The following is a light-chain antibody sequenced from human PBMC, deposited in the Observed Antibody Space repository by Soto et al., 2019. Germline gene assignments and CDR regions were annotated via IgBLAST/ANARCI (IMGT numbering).Light chain of an antibody. Sequence: DIQMTQSPSSLSASVWDRVTITCRASQRISYYLNWFQQKPGRAPKLLIYAASSLEAGVPSRYSGSGSGTDFTLTISSLQPEDFATYYCQQSYSTPFTFGQGTRLEIK. J-gene: IGKJ5*01. CDR1: QRISYY. V-gene: IGKV1-39*01. CDR2: AAS. CDR3: QQSYSTPFT.